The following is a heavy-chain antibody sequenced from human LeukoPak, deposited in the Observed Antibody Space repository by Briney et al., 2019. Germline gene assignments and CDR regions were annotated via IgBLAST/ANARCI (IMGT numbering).Heavy chain of an antibody. CDR2: IYHSGST. V-gene: IGHV4-4*02. D-gene: IGHD2-2*01. J-gene: IGHJ6*03. CDR3: AREKYCSSTSCYLGYYYYYMDV. CDR1: GGSISSSNW. Sequence: SETLSLTCAVSGGSISSSNWWSWVRQPPGKGLEWIGEIYHSGSTNYNPSLKSRVTMSVDTSKNQFSLKLSSVTAADTAVYYCAREKYCSSTSCYLGYYYYYMDVWGKGTTVTVSS.